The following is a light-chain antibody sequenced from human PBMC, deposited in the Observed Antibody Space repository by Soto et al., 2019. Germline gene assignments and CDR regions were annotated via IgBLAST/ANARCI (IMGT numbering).Light chain of an antibody. Sequence: DIQMTQSASTLSASVGARVRITCGASQSISSSLAWYQQKPGKAPKLLIYKASSLESGVPSRFSGSGSGTEFTLTITSLQPDDFATYYCQQYNSYSRTFGQGTKVDIK. J-gene: IGKJ1*01. CDR1: QSISSS. CDR3: QQYNSYSRT. CDR2: KAS. V-gene: IGKV1-5*03.